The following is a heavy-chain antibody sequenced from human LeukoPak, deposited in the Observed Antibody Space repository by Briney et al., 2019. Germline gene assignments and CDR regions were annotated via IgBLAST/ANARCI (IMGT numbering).Heavy chain of an antibody. V-gene: IGHV3-30-3*01. CDR3: AKGSADARPYYFDY. J-gene: IGHJ4*02. Sequence: GRSLRLSCAASGFTFSSYAMPWVRQAPGKGLEWVAVISYDGSNKYYADSVRGRFTISRDNSKSTVYLQMNSLRVEDTAVYYCAKGSADARPYYFDYWGQGTLVTVSS. CDR1: GFTFSSYA. CDR2: ISYDGSNK. D-gene: IGHD2-21*01.